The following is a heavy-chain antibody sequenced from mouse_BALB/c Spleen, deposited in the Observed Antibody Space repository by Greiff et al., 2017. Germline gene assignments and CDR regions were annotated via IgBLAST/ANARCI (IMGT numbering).Heavy chain of an antibody. CDR2: INPYNDGT. Sequence: QLKESGPELVKPGASVKMSCKASGYTFTSYVMHWVKQKPGQGLEWIGYINPYNDGTKYNEKFKGKATLTSDKSSSTAYMELSSLTSEDSAVYYCAYDYSWFAYWGQGTLVTVSA. CDR1: GYTFTSYV. V-gene: IGHV1-14*01. CDR3: AYDYSWFAY. D-gene: IGHD2-4*01. J-gene: IGHJ3*01.